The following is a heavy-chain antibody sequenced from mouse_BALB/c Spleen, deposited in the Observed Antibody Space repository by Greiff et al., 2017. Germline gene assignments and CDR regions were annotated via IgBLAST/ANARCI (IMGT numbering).Heavy chain of an antibody. V-gene: IGHV4-1*02. CDR3: ARPLLSWYFDV. CDR2: INPDSSTI. D-gene: IGHD2-1*01. CDR1: GFDFSRYW. Sequence: EVMLVESGGGLVQPGGSLKLSCAASGFDFSRYWMSWVRQAPGKGLEWIGEINPDSSTINYTPSLKDKFIISRDNAKNTLYLQMSKVRSEDTALYYCARPLLSWYFDVWGAGTTVTVSS. J-gene: IGHJ1*01.